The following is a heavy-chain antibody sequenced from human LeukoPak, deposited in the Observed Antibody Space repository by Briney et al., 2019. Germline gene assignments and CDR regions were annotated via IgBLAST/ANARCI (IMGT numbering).Heavy chain of an antibody. CDR1: GGSISPYY. CDR2: ISYSGST. D-gene: IGHD3-22*01. Sequence: SETLSLTCTVSGGSISPYYWSWIRQPPGKGLEWIGYISYSGSTNYNPSLKSRVTISVDTSKNQFSLKLSSVTAADTAVYYCASLPYYYDSSGYLSSDYWGQGTLVTVSS. CDR3: ASLPYYYDSSGYLSSDY. J-gene: IGHJ4*02. V-gene: IGHV4-59*12.